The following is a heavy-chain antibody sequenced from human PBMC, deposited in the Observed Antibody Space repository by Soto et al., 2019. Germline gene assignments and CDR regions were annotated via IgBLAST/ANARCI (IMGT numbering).Heavy chain of an antibody. V-gene: IGHV4-31*03. CDR1: GGSISSGGYC. Sequence: QVQLQESGPGLVKPSQTLSLTGTVSGGSISSGGYCWSWIRQHPGEGLEWIGFMYNSGSTSYNPSLKSRATISVDTSTNQFSLNLRSVTAADTAVYYCARGGDTTKVDYWGQGTLVTVSS. CDR2: MYNSGST. J-gene: IGHJ4*02. D-gene: IGHD3-16*01. CDR3: ARGGDTTKVDY.